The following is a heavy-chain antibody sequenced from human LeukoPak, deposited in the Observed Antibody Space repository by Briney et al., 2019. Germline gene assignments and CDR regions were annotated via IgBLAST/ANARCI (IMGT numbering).Heavy chain of an antibody. CDR3: AKGQWYNWDDDAVGR. Sequence: GGSLRLSCAASGFIFSSYGMSWVRQAPGKGLEWVSRIITSSDRTYYADSVEGRFTISRDNSKNTLYLQMNSLRAEDTAIYYCAKGQWYNWDDDAVGRWGQGTMVIVSS. CDR1: GFIFSSYG. V-gene: IGHV3-23*01. J-gene: IGHJ3*02. D-gene: IGHD1-20*01. CDR2: IITSSDRT.